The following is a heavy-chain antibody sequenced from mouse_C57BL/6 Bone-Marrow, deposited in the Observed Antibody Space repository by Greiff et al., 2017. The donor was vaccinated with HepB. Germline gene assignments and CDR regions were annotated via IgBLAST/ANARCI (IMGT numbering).Heavy chain of an antibody. CDR2: ILPGRGST. Sequence: QVQLQQSGAELMKPGASVKLSCKATGYTFTGYWIEWVKQRPGHGLEWIGEILPGRGSTNYNEKFTGKATFTADTSSNTAYMQLSSLTTEDSAIDYCARWAGSAFAYWGQGTLVTVSA. D-gene: IGHD3-3*01. CDR3: ARWAGSAFAY. CDR1: GYTFTGYW. V-gene: IGHV1-9*01. J-gene: IGHJ3*01.